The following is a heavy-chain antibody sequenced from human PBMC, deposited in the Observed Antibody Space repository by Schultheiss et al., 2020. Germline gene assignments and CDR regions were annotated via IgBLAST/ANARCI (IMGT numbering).Heavy chain of an antibody. Sequence: GESLKISCAASGFTFSSYGMHWVRQASGKGLEWVAVIWYDGSNKYYADSVKGRFTISRDNSKNTLYLQMNSLRAEDTAVYYCAKELGYCSSTSCYYYYYYGMDVWGQGTTVTVSS. CDR2: IWYDGSNK. V-gene: IGHV3-33*06. J-gene: IGHJ6*02. D-gene: IGHD2-2*01. CDR3: AKELGYCSSTSCYYYYYYGMDV. CDR1: GFTFSSYG.